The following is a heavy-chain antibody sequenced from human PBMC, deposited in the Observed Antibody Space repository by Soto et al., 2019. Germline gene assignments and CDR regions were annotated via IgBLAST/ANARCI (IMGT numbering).Heavy chain of an antibody. CDR3: ARGLQTKRGYSYGPGFDY. D-gene: IGHD5-18*01. CDR2: IYYSGST. J-gene: IGHJ4*02. CDR1: GGSISSYY. V-gene: IGHV4-59*01. Sequence: TETLSLTCTVSGGSISSYYWSWIRQPPGKGLEWIGYIYYSGSTNYNPSLKSRVTISVDTSKNQFSLKLSSVTAADTAVYYCARGLQTKRGYSYGPGFDYWGQGTLVTVSS.